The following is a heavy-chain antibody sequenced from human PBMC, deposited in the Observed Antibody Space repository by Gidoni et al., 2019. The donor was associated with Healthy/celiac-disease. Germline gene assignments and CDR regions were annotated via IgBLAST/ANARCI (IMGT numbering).Heavy chain of an antibody. CDR3: ARDAVYRGGSSFRGVPLYYYGMDV. V-gene: IGHV4-59*01. CDR1: GGSISSYY. Sequence: QVQLQESGPGLVKPSETLSLTCTVSGGSISSYYWSWIRQPPGKGLEWIGYIYYSGSTNYNPSLKSRVTISVDTSKNQFSLKLSSVTAADTAVYYCARDAVYRGGSSFRGVPLYYYGMDVWGQGTTVTVSS. D-gene: IGHD3-10*01. CDR2: IYYSGST. J-gene: IGHJ6*02.